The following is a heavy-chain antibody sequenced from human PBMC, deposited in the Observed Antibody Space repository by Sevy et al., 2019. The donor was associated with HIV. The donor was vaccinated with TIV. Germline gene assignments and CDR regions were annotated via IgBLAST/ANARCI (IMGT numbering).Heavy chain of an antibody. CDR3: ARGGGNGWYYFDY. CDR2: IIPILGTV. V-gene: IGHV1-69*13. J-gene: IGHJ4*02. CDR1: GGTFSSYG. D-gene: IGHD6-19*01. Sequence: ASVKVSCKASGGTFSSYGISWVRQAPGQGLEWMGGIIPILGTVNYAQKFQGRVTIAADESTKTAYMELSSLRSEDTAVYYCARGGGNGWYYFDYWGQQTLVTVSS.